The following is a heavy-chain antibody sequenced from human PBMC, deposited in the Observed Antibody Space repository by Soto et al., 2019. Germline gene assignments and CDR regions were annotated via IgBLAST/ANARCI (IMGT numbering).Heavy chain of an antibody. CDR1: GFTFGTYA. D-gene: IGHD2-8*01. J-gene: IGHJ4*02. Sequence: QVQLVESGGGVVQPGRSQRLSCAASGFTFGTYAMHWVRQAPGKGLEWVAVIYYDGSNKYYADSVEGRFTISRDNSKNTLYLQMNSLRAEDTAVYYCARAFCTNGVCYYYFDYWGQGTLVTVSS. CDR3: ARAFCTNGVCYYYFDY. V-gene: IGHV3-33*01. CDR2: IYYDGSNK.